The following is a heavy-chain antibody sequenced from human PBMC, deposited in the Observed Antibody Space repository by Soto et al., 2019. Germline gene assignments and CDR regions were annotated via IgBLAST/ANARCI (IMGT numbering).Heavy chain of an antibody. Sequence: PGGSLRLSCAASGFTFNSYWMHWVRQAPGKGLVWVSRVNTDGTSTRYADSVKGRFTISRDNAKNTLFLQMNSLRAEDTAIYYCAKVRSNYYYYYGMDVWGHGTTVTVSS. CDR2: VNTDGTST. CDR1: GFTFNSYW. J-gene: IGHJ6*02. D-gene: IGHD4-4*01. V-gene: IGHV3-74*01. CDR3: AKVRSNYYYYYGMDV.